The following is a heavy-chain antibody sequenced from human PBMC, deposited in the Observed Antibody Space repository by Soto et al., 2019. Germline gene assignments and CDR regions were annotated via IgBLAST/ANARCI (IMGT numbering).Heavy chain of an antibody. CDR2: IYKTGST. V-gene: IGHV4-59*01. J-gene: IGHJ6*02. Sequence: SETLSLTCTVSGGSISSYYWSWIRQPPGKGLKRNGHIYKTGSTIYTPSLKRRVTISVDTSKNQFSLKLNSVTAADTAVYYCARDLWGYCGADCYPLDVWGQGTTVTVSS. CDR3: ARDLWGYCGADCYPLDV. D-gene: IGHD2-21*02. CDR1: GGSISSYY.